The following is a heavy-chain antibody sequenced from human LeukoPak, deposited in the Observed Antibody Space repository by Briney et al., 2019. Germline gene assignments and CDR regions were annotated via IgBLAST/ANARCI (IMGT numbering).Heavy chain of an antibody. CDR3: ARDRVAVAGIYYYGMDV. D-gene: IGHD6-19*01. Sequence: GASVKVSCKASGGTFSSYAISWVRQAPGQGLEWMGRIIPILGIANYAQKFQGRVTITADKSTSTAYMELSSLRSEDRAVYYCARDRVAVAGIYYYGMDVWGQGTTVTVSS. CDR2: IIPILGIA. J-gene: IGHJ6*02. CDR1: GGTFSSYA. V-gene: IGHV1-69*04.